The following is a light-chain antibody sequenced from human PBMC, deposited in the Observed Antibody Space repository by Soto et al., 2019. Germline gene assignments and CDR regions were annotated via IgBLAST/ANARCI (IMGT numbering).Light chain of an antibody. V-gene: IGKV1-5*01. CDR3: QKYNSYSWT. CDR1: QSISSW. Sequence: DTQITHSPANLSASVVDRGTRTCRASQSISSWLAWYQQKPGKAPKLLIYDASSLESGVPSRFSGSGSGTEFTLTISSLQPDDFATYYCQKYNSYSWTCGKGTKGDI. J-gene: IGKJ1*01. CDR2: DAS.